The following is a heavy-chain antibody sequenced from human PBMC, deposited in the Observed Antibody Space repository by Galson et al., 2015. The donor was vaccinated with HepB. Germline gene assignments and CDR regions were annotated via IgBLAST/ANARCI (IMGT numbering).Heavy chain of an antibody. D-gene: IGHD2-8*01. Sequence: SLRLSCAASGFTFNTYAMSWVRQAPGKGLEWVSGISGSDGSIYYEDSVKGRFTISRDKSKNTLYLRMNSLRAEDTAIYYCARGGEWYCSNGVCYTGSYYYYYMDVWGKGTTVTVSS. CDR3: ARGGEWYCSNGVCYTGSYYYYYMDV. V-gene: IGHV3-23*01. J-gene: IGHJ6*03. CDR1: GFTFNTYA. CDR2: ISGSDGSI.